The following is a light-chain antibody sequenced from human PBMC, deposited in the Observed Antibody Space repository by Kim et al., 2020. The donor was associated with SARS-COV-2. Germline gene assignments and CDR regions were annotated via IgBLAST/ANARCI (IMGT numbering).Light chain of an antibody. CDR2: KDS. Sequence: PGQTARITCSGDALPKQYAYWYQRKPGQAPVLVIYKDSERPSGIPERFSGSSSGTTVTLTISGVQAEDEADYYCQSADSSGTYVVFGGGTQLTVL. V-gene: IGLV3-25*03. CDR1: ALPKQY. J-gene: IGLJ2*01. CDR3: QSADSSGTYVV.